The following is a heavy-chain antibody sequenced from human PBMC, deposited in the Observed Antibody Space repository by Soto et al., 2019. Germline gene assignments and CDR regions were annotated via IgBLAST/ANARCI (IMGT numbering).Heavy chain of an antibody. J-gene: IGHJ4*02. CDR2: FDPEDGET. D-gene: IGHD2-15*01. V-gene: IGHV1-24*01. CDR1: GYTLTELS. CDR3: ATDLRPLHCSGGSCYLDY. Sequence: ASVKVSCKVSGYTLTELSMHWVRQAPGKGLEWMGGFDPEDGETIYAQKFQGRVTMTEDTSTDTAYMELSSLRSEDTAVYYCATDLRPLHCSGGSCYLDYWGQGTLVTVSS.